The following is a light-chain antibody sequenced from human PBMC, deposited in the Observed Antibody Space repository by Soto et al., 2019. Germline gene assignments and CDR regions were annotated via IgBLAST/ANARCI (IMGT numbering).Light chain of an antibody. Sequence: DIQMTQAPATLSASVGDRVTITCRASQSISRYLNWYQQMPGKAPKLLIYAASTLQSGVPPRFSGSESGTEFTLTISSLQPEEVATYYCQQASSFPLTFGGGTKVDIK. CDR1: QSISRY. J-gene: IGKJ4*01. CDR2: AAS. CDR3: QQASSFPLT. V-gene: IGKV1-39*01.